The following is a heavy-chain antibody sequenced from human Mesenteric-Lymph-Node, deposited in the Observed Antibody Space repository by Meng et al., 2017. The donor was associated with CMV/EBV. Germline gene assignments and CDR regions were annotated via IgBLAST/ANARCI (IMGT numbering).Heavy chain of an antibody. Sequence: AASGFTFSSYTMNWVRQAPGKGLEWVSSIFSSGTYIYYADSVKGRFTISRDNAKTSLYLQMNSLRAEDTAVYYCARDVDGYYHTFDYWGRGTLVTVSS. CDR2: IFSSGTYI. CDR1: GFTFSSYT. V-gene: IGHV3-21*01. J-gene: IGHJ4*02. D-gene: IGHD1-26*01. CDR3: ARDVDGYYHTFDY.